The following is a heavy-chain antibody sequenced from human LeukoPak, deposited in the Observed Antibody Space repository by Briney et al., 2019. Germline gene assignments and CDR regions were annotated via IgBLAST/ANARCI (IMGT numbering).Heavy chain of an antibody. Sequence: SETLSLTCTVSGGSISSYYWSWIRQPPGKGLEWIGYIYYGGSTNYNPSLKSRVTISVDTSKNQFSLKLSSVTAADTAVYYCARYDYYYYYGMDVWGQGTTVTVSS. CDR3: ARYDYYYYYGMDV. CDR1: GGSISSYY. CDR2: IYYGGST. J-gene: IGHJ6*02. V-gene: IGHV4-59*01.